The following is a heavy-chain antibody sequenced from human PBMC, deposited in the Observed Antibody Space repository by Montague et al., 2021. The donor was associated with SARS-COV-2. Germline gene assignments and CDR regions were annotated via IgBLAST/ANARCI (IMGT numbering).Heavy chain of an antibody. Sequence: SLRLSCAASGFTVSSNYMSWVRQAPGKGLEWDSDIYSDVSTYYADHAKGRFTISKDNSKNTLYLQMNDLRAEDTAVYYCARVVTYAFDVWGQGTMVTVSS. J-gene: IGHJ3*01. CDR3: ARVVTYAFDV. CDR2: IYSDVST. V-gene: IGHV3-66*01. D-gene: IGHD4-11*01. CDR1: GFTVSSNY.